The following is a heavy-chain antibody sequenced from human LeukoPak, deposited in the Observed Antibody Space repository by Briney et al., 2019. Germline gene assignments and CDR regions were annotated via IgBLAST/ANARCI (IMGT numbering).Heavy chain of an antibody. Sequence: ASVKVSCKASGGTFSSYAISWVRQAPGQGLEWMGWINPNSGGPNYAQKFQGRVTMTRDTSISTAYMDLSGLRSDDTAVYYCARSRGYCTNGVCYREFDYWGQGTLVTVSS. D-gene: IGHD2-8*01. CDR3: ARSRGYCTNGVCYREFDY. CDR1: GGTFSSYA. V-gene: IGHV1-2*02. CDR2: INPNSGGP. J-gene: IGHJ4*02.